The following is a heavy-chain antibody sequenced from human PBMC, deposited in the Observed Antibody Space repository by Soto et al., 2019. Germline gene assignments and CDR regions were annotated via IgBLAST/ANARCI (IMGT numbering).Heavy chain of an antibody. CDR1: GLPFSSFW. J-gene: IGHJ3*01. V-gene: IGHV3-74*01. Sequence: GGSLRLSCAASGLPFSSFWMHWVRQAPGKGLVWVARISRDGTTTTYADAVKGRFSISRDNAKNTQFLLMTNVTTDDTAFYYCVRGVGASSGAFDVWGQGTRAT. CDR2: ISRDGTTT. CDR3: VRGVGASSGAFDV. D-gene: IGHD1-26*01.